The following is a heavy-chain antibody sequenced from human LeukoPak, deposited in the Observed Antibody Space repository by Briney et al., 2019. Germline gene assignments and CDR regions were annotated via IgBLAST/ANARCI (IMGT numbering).Heavy chain of an antibody. CDR1: GFTFSSYW. CDR2: IKQDGSEK. D-gene: IGHD6-13*01. Sequence: GSLRLSCAASGFTFSSYWMSWVRQAPGKGLEWVANIKQDGSEKYYVDSVKGRFTISRDNAKNSLYLQMNSLRAEDTAVYYCASASSSWYALDFDYWGQGTLVTVSS. CDR3: ASASSSWYALDFDY. J-gene: IGHJ4*02. V-gene: IGHV3-7*01.